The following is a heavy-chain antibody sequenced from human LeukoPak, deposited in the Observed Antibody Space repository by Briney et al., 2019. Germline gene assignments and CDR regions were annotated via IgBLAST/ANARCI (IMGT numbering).Heavy chain of an antibody. J-gene: IGHJ4*03. Sequence: PGGSLRLSCAASGFTFSSYAMSWVRQAPGKGLEWVSAISGSGGSTYYADSVKSRFTISRDNSKNTLYLQMNSLRAEDTAVYYCAGIAARPVAIENWGQGNLIPVSS. V-gene: IGHV3-23*01. D-gene: IGHD6-6*01. CDR3: AGIAARPVAIEN. CDR1: GFTFSSYA. CDR2: ISGSGGST.